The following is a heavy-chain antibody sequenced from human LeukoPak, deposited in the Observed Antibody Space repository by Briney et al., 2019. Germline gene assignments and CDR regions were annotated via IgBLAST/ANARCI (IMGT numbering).Heavy chain of an antibody. Sequence: KPSQTLSLTCTVSGGSISIGSYYWSWIRQPAGKGLEWIGRIYTSGSTNYNPSLKSRVTISVDTSKNQFSLKLSSVTAADTAVYYCARPVSSGYGSGSYFFDYWGQGTLVTVSS. J-gene: IGHJ4*02. CDR1: GGSISIGSYY. V-gene: IGHV4-61*02. D-gene: IGHD3-10*01. CDR3: ARPVSSGYGSGSYFFDY. CDR2: IYTSGST.